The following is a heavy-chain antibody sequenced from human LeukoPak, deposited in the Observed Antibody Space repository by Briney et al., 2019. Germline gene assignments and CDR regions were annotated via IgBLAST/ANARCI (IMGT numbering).Heavy chain of an antibody. D-gene: IGHD6-19*01. CDR2: ISYDGSDK. J-gene: IGHJ3*02. CDR1: GFTFTRSA. V-gene: IGHV3-30*04. Sequence: GGSLRLSCAASGFTFTRSAMHWVRQAPGKGLEWVAFISYDGSDKHYADSVKDRFTISRDNSENTVYLQMSSLRAEDTAVYHCAREGSSGWDDAFDIWGQGTMVTVSS. CDR3: AREGSSGWDDAFDI.